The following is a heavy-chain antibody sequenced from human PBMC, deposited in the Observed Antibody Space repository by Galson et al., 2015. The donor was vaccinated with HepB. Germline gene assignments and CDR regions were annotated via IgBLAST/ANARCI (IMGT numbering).Heavy chain of an antibody. D-gene: IGHD6-19*01. Sequence: SLRLSCAASGFTFSGYAMSWVRQAPGRGLEWVSVISTSGGTTYYADSVKGRFTISRDNSKNTLYLQMSSLRAEDTAVYYCATTYSSGWYEYWGQGTLVTVSS. CDR1: GFTFSGYA. J-gene: IGHJ4*02. CDR3: ATTYSSGWYEY. V-gene: IGHV3-23*01. CDR2: ISTSGGTT.